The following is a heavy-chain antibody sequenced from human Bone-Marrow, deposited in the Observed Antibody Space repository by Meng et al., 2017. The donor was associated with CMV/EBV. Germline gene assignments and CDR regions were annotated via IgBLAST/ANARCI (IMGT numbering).Heavy chain of an antibody. CDR1: GFTFTNYW. CDR3: ARDYRGPLGY. V-gene: IGHV3-30*03. D-gene: IGHD3-10*01. Sequence: LSLTCAASGFTFTNYWMTWVRQAPSKGLEWVAVISYDGNNQHYADSVKGRFTISRDNSRNTLSLQMNSLRPEDTAVYYCARDYRGPLGYWGQGTLVTVSS. CDR2: ISYDGNNQ. J-gene: IGHJ4*02.